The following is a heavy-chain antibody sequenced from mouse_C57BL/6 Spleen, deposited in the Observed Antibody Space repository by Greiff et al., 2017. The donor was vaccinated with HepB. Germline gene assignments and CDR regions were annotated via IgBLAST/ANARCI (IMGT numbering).Heavy chain of an antibody. V-gene: IGHV1-55*01. J-gene: IGHJ2*01. Sequence: QVQLQQPGAELVKPGASVKLSCKASGYTFTSYWITWVKQRPGQGLEWIGDIYPGSGSTNYNEKFKTKATVTVDTSSSTAYMRLSSLTSEDSAVYGSASSHGSSYSVDYWGQGTTLTVSS. D-gene: IGHD1-1*01. CDR3: ASSHGSSYSVDY. CDR1: GYTFTSYW. CDR2: IYPGSGST.